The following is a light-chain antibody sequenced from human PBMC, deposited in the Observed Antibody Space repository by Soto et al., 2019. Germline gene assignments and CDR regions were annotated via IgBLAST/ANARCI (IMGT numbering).Light chain of an antibody. V-gene: IGKV3-15*01. J-gene: IGKJ5*01. CDR3: QHFGGTTFT. CDR1: QSVSSN. Sequence: EIVMTQSPATLSVSPGERSSRSCRASQSVSSNLAWYQQKPGQAPRLLIYGASTRATGIPARFSGSGSGTHFTLTISRLEPGDFAVYYCQHFGGTTFTFGQGTRLEIK. CDR2: GAS.